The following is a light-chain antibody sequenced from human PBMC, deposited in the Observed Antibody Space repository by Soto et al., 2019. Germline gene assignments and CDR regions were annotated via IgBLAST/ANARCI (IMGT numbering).Light chain of an antibody. CDR2: WAS. Sequence: DIVMTQSPDSLAVSLGERATINCKSSQSVLHSSINKNCLGWYQQKPGQPPKLLIYWASTRESGVPDRVSGSGSATDFTLTISSLQAEDVAVYYCLQFCSTCWTFGQGTKVEIK. CDR3: LQFCSTCWT. V-gene: IGKV4-1*01. J-gene: IGKJ1*01. CDR1: QSVLHSSINKNC.